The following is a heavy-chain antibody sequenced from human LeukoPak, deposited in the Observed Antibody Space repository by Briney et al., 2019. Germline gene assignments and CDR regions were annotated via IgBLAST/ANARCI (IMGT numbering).Heavy chain of an antibody. CDR3: ATDLYGSGSYYKERDY. CDR2: FDPEDGET. Sequence: GASVKVSCKVSGYTLTELSMHWVRQAPGKGLEWMGGFDPEDGETIYAQKFQGRVTMTEDTSTDTAYMELSSLRSEDTAVYYCATDLYGSGSYYKERDYWGQGTLVTVSS. D-gene: IGHD3-10*01. V-gene: IGHV1-24*01. J-gene: IGHJ4*02. CDR1: GYTLTELS.